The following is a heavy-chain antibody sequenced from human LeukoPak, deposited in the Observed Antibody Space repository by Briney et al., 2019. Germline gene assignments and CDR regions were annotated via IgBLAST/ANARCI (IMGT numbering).Heavy chain of an antibody. CDR2: INPNSGGT. Sequence: ASVKVSCKASGYTFTGYYIRWVRQAPGQGLEWMGWINPNSGGTNYAQKFQGRVTMTRDTSISTAYMELSSLRSDDTAVYYCARGAQYYYYGMDVWGQGTTVTVSS. CDR3: ARGAQYYYYGMDV. CDR1: GYTFTGYY. V-gene: IGHV1-2*02. J-gene: IGHJ6*02.